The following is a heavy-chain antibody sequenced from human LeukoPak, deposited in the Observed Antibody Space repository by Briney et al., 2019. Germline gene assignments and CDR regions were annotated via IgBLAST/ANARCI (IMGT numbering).Heavy chain of an antibody. Sequence: GGSLRLSCAASGFTFSSYAMSWVRQAPGKGLEWVSTISGSGDDTYYADSVKGRFTISRDNSKNTLYLQMISLRAEDTAVYYCAKGRGSSGWNGLDYWGQGTLVTVSS. CDR3: AKGRGSSGWNGLDY. D-gene: IGHD6-19*01. CDR2: ISGSGDDT. CDR1: GFTFSSYA. V-gene: IGHV3-23*01. J-gene: IGHJ4*02.